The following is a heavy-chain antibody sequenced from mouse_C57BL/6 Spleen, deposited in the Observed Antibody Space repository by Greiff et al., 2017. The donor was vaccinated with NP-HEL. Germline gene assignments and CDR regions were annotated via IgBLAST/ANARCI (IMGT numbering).Heavy chain of an antibody. D-gene: IGHD2-4*01. Sequence: VQLQESGPELVKPGASVKISCKASGYAFSSSWMNWVKQRPGKGLEWIGRIYPGDGDTNYNGKFKGKATLTADKSSSTAYMQLSSLTSEDSAVYFCARPLYDYEAFDYWGQGTTLTVSS. V-gene: IGHV1-82*01. CDR1: GYAFSSSW. J-gene: IGHJ2*01. CDR3: ARPLYDYEAFDY. CDR2: IYPGDGDT.